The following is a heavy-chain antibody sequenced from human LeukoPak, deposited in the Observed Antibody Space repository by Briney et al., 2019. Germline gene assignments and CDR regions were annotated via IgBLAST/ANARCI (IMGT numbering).Heavy chain of an antibody. D-gene: IGHD6-6*01. CDR2: ISYDGSNK. Sequence: QPGRSLRLSCAASGFTFSSYAMHWVRQAPGKGLEWVAVISYDGSNKYYADSVKGRFTISRDNSKNTLYLQMDSLRAEGTAVYYCARVIAARRLGAFDIWGQGTMVTVSS. CDR3: ARVIAARRLGAFDI. CDR1: GFTFSSYA. V-gene: IGHV3-30*04. J-gene: IGHJ3*02.